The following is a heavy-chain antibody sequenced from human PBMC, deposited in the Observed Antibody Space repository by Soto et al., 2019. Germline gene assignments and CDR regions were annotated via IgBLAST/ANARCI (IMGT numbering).Heavy chain of an antibody. J-gene: IGHJ4*02. CDR3: AKDINFWSGHPIGSFDH. CDR1: GFTFSSYA. V-gene: IGHV3-23*01. CDR2: ISGSGDST. D-gene: IGHD3-3*01. Sequence: GGSLRLSCAASGFTFSSYAMSWVRQAPGTGREWVSAISGSGDSTYYADSVKGRFTISRDNSRNTLYLQMNSLRAEDTAVYYCAKDINFWSGHPIGSFDHWGQGTLVTVSS.